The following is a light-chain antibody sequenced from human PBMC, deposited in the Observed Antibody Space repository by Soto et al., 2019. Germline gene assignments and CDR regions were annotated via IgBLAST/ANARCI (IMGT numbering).Light chain of an antibody. CDR3: QQYGSSPAT. CDR2: DAS. J-gene: IGKJ1*01. V-gene: IGKV3-20*01. Sequence: EIVLTQSPGTLSLSPGERATLSCRASQSVGGNHLAWHQQKPGQAPRILIYDASSRPADIPDRFSGSGSGTDFTLSISRLEAEDFAVYFCQQYGSSPATFGQGTKV. CDR1: QSVGGNH.